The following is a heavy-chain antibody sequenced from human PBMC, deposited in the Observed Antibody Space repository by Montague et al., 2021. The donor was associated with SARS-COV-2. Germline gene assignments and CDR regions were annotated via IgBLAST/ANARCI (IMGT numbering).Heavy chain of an antibody. Sequence: SETLSLTCAVSGGSISSSNWWSWVRQPPGKGLEWIGEIYHSGSTNYNPSLKSRVTMSVDTSKNQLSLRLTSVTTADTAVYFCARAGGFYDYWSGYSSSAGFFDPWGQGILVTVSS. CDR2: IYHSGST. D-gene: IGHD3-3*01. J-gene: IGHJ5*02. V-gene: IGHV4-4*02. CDR1: GGSISSSNW. CDR3: ARAGGFYDYWSGYSSSAGFFDP.